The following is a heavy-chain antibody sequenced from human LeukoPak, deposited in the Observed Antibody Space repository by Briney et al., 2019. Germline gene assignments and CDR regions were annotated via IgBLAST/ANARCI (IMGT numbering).Heavy chain of an antibody. D-gene: IGHD3-3*01. V-gene: IGHV3-21*01. J-gene: IGHJ4*02. CDR1: GFTFSNYG. CDR3: ARSPLTYYDFWSGYLYYFDY. CDR2: ITSRSSYI. Sequence: PGGSLRLSCAASGFTFSNYGMNWVRQAPGKGLEWVSSITSRSSYIYYADSMKGRFTISRDNAKNSLYLQMNSLRAEDTAVYYCARSPLTYYDFWSGYLYYFDYWGQGTLVTVSS.